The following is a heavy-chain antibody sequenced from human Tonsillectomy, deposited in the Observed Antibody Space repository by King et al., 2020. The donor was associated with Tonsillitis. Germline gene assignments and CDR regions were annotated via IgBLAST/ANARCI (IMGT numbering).Heavy chain of an antibody. V-gene: IGHV4-39*01. Sequence: QLQESGPGLVKPSETLSLTCTVSGGSISSSSYYWGWIRQPPGKGLEWIGSIYYSGSTYYNPSLKSRVTISVDTSKNQFSLKLSSVTAADTAVYYCARTRGGWFGELFDYWGQGTLVTVSS. CDR2: IYYSGST. CDR3: ARTRGGWFGELFDY. J-gene: IGHJ4*02. D-gene: IGHD3-10*01. CDR1: GGSISSSSYY.